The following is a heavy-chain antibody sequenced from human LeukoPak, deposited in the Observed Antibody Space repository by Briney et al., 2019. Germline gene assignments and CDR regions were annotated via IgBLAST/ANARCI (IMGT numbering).Heavy chain of an antibody. Sequence: PGGSLRLSCAASEFTFSLYAMNWVRQAPGKGLEWVSYINDVSSDIHYADSVKGRFTISRDNAKSTLYLQMNSLRAEDTAVYYCARDTYQPGLIDCWGQGTLVTVSS. D-gene: IGHD2-2*01. CDR3: ARDTYQPGLIDC. V-gene: IGHV3-21*05. CDR2: INDVSSDI. CDR1: EFTFSLYA. J-gene: IGHJ4*02.